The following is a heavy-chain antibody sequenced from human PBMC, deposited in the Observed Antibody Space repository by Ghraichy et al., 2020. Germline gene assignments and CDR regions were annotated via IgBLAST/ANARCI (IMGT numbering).Heavy chain of an antibody. V-gene: IGHV4-31*03. D-gene: IGHD2-21*02. CDR1: GGSFSRGDYY. Sequence: SQTLSLTCTVSGGSFSRGDYYWNWIRQHPAKGLEWIGNIDNSGLTHYNPSLESRIYIFADTSEFSLKLYSVTAADAALYCARGSSSKSPRDHYYTLDVWGQGTTVTVSS. J-gene: IGHJ6*02. CDR3: ARGSSSKSPRDHYYTLDV. CDR2: IDNSGLT.